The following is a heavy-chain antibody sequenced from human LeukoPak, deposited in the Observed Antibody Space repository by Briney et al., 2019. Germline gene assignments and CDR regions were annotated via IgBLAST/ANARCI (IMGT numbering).Heavy chain of an antibody. Sequence: SETLSLTCTVSGGSISSYYWSWIRQPPGKGLEWIGYIYYSGSTNYNPSLKSRVTISVDTSKNQFSLKLSSVTAADTAVYYCAGGPVTEYFQHWGQGTLVTVSS. J-gene: IGHJ1*01. V-gene: IGHV4-59*01. CDR1: GGSISSYY. CDR3: AGGPVTEYFQH. D-gene: IGHD4-17*01. CDR2: IYYSGST.